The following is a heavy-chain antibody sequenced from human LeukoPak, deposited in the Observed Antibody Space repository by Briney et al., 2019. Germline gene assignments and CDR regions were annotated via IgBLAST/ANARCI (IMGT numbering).Heavy chain of an antibody. J-gene: IGHJ4*02. CDR2: ISPGGGTT. CDR3: AKVRSGSANWALRIFDN. V-gene: IGHV3-23*01. CDR1: GFAFGSEA. D-gene: IGHD1-1*01. Sequence: GGSLRLSCAVSGFAFGSEAMCWVRQSPARGLEWVASISPGGGTTYYADYVKGRFTISRDNSNNTLYVQMNSLRAEDTAVYYCAKVRSGSANWALRIFDNWGQGTLVTVSS.